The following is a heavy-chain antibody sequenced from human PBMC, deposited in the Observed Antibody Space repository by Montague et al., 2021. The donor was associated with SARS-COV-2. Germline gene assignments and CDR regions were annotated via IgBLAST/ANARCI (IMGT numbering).Heavy chain of an antibody. J-gene: IGHJ4*02. CDR2: IYPDDSDT. V-gene: IGHV5-51*01. D-gene: IGHD2-2*01. CDR1: GYSFTSYW. Sequence: QSGAEVKKPGESLKISCEGSGYSFTSYWIAWVRQMPGKGLEWMGIIYPDDSDTRYSPSFQGHVTIAADKSMNTAFLQWSSLRASDTAIYYCARQVHIYCSSTSCPFDYWGQGTLVTVSS. CDR3: ARQVHIYCSSTSCPFDY.